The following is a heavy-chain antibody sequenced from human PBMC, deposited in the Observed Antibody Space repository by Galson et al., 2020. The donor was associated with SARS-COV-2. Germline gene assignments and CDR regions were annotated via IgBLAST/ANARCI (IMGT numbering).Heavy chain of an antibody. CDR3: ARAAIWVVDNAFDI. Sequence: SQTLSLTCAISGDSVSSNSAAWNWIRQSPSRGLEWLGRTYYRSKLYNDYALSVKSRITINPDTSKNQFSLQLNSVTPEDTAVYYCARAAIWVVDNAFDIRGQGTKVTVSS. CDR2: TYYRSKLYN. CDR1: GDSVSSNSAA. J-gene: IGHJ3*02. V-gene: IGHV6-1*01. D-gene: IGHD3-10*01.